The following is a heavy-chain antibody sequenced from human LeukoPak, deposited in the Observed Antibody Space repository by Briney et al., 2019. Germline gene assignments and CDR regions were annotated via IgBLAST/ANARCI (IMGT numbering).Heavy chain of an antibody. CDR3: AKDRTAAGDYEDY. CDR2: IRYDGSNK. V-gene: IGHV3-30*02. Sequence: GGSLTLSCVASGFTFSSYVMHWVRQAPGKGLEWVACIRYDGSNKYYADSVKGRFTISRDNPKNTLYLQMNSLRAEDTAVYYCAKDRTAAGDYEDYWGQGTLVTVSS. J-gene: IGHJ4*02. D-gene: IGHD6-13*01. CDR1: GFTFSSYV.